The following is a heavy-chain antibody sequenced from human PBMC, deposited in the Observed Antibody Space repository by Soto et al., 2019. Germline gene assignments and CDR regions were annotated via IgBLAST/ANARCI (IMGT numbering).Heavy chain of an antibody. Sequence: GGSLRLSCAASGFTFSSHWMSWVRQAPGKGLEWVANIKQDGSEKYYVDSVKGRFTISRDNAKNSLYLQMNSLRAEDTAVYYCARAPQPPYGMDVWGQGTTVTVSS. J-gene: IGHJ6*02. CDR3: ARAPQPPYGMDV. V-gene: IGHV3-7*03. CDR1: GFTFSSHW. CDR2: IKQDGSEK.